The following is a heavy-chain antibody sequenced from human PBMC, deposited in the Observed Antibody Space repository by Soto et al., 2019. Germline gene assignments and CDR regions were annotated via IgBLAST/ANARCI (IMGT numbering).Heavy chain of an antibody. D-gene: IGHD2-21*01. CDR2: INLGNGNT. V-gene: IGHV1-3*01. CDR3: AREKFPGHYYYGMDV. Sequence: RASVKVSCKASGYSFNSYGMHWVRQAPGQRLEWMGWINLGNGNTKYLQKFQGRVTIIRDTSASTAYMELSSLRSEDTAVYYCAREKFPGHYYYGMDVWGQGTTVTVSS. CDR1: GYSFNSYG. J-gene: IGHJ6*02.